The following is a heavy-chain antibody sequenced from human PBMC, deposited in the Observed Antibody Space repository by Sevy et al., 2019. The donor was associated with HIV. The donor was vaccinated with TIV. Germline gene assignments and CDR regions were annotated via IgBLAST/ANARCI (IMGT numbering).Heavy chain of an antibody. D-gene: IGHD3-10*01. CDR2: IGAYNGNI. CDR1: GYTFDSYG. V-gene: IGHV1-18*01. Sequence: ASVKVSCKASGYTFDSYGISWVRQAPGQGLEWMGWIGAYNGNIKYAQNIQDRVTMTTDASTSTAYMELRSLRSDDTAVYFCARISTVRGKLNWFDPWGQGTLVTVSS. J-gene: IGHJ5*02. CDR3: ARISTVRGKLNWFDP.